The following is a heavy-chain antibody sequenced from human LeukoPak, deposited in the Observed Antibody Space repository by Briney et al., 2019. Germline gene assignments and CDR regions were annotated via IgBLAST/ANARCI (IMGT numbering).Heavy chain of an antibody. D-gene: IGHD3-3*01. CDR1: GGSISSSSYY. V-gene: IGHV4-39*07. CDR3: ATLNFWSGYYDY. CDR2: IYYSGST. Sequence: PSETLSLTCTVSGGSISSSSYYWGWIRQPPGKGLEWIGSIYYSGSTYYNPSLKSRVTISVDTSKNQFSLKLSSVTAADTAVYYCATLNFWSGYYDYWGQGTVVTVSS. J-gene: IGHJ4*02.